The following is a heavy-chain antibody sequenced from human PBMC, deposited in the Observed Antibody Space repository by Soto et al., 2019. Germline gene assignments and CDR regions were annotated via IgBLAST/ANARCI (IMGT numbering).Heavy chain of an antibody. CDR2: INPADSDI. J-gene: IGHJ4*02. V-gene: IGHV5-51*01. Sequence: PGESLKISCQGSGYSFTSNWIGWVRQMPGKGLEWMGIINPADSDIKYSPSFQGQVTISADKSIGTAYLQWSSLKASDTAMYYCARHQRDDASRKIDCWGQGTLVTVSS. CDR1: GYSFTSNW. D-gene: IGHD3-16*01. CDR3: ARHQRDDASRKIDC.